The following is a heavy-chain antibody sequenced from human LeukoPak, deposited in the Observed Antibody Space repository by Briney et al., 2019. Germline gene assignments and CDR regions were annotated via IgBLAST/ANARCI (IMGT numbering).Heavy chain of an antibody. V-gene: IGHV3-11*01. J-gene: IGHJ4*02. CDR1: GITFNDSY. CDR2: ISGSGNDI. Sequence: GGSLRLSCAASGITFNDSYMSWIRQAPGKGLEWVSYISGSGNDISYADSVKGRFTISRDNAKGSLYLQMNSLRAADTAVYYCGTHAGRTGSDDWGQGTLVTVSS. CDR3: GTHAGRTGSDD. D-gene: IGHD3/OR15-3a*01.